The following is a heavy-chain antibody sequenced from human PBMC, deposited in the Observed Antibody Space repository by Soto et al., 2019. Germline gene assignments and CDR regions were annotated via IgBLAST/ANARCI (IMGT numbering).Heavy chain of an antibody. CDR3: AHRGWFAAGHPNWFDP. D-gene: IGHD3-10*01. Sequence: GSGPTLVNPTQTLTLTCTFSGFSLTATGVGVGWIRQPPGKALEWPALIYWDDDERYNPSLKSRVTITKDTSRNQVVLTMTNMDHVDTATYHCAHRGWFAAGHPNWFDPWGQGALVTVSS. J-gene: IGHJ5*02. V-gene: IGHV2-5*02. CDR2: IYWDDDE. CDR1: GFSLTATGVG.